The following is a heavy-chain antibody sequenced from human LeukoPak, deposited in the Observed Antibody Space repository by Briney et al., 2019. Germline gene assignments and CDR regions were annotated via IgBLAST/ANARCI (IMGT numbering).Heavy chain of an antibody. CDR2: IYTSGST. J-gene: IGHJ4*02. D-gene: IGHD5-18*01. Sequence: SETLSLTCTVSGGSISSYYWSWIRQPAGKGLEWIGRIYTSGSTNYNPSLKSRVTMSVDTSKNQFSLKLSSVTAADTAVYYCARVGGQLWSYYFDYWGQGTLVTVSS. CDR3: ARVGGQLWSYYFDY. CDR1: GGSISSYY. V-gene: IGHV4-4*07.